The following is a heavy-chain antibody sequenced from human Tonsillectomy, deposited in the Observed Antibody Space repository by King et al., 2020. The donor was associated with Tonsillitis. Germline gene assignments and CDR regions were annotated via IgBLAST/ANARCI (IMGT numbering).Heavy chain of an antibody. CDR2: IYYSGST. CDR1: GGSISSYY. J-gene: IGHJ6*03. V-gene: IGHV4-59*01. D-gene: IGHD3-3*01. Sequence: VQLQESGPGLVKPSETLSLTCTVSGGSISSYYWSWIRQPPGKGLEWIGYIYYSGSTNYNPSLKSRVPTSVDTSKNQFSLKLSSVTAAGTAVYYCARNDFWSGYYGYMDVWGKGTTVTVSS. CDR3: ARNDFWSGYYGYMDV.